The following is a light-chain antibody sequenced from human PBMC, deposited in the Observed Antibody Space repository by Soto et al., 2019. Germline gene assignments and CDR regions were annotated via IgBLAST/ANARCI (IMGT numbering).Light chain of an antibody. Sequence: EIVMTQSPATLSASPGERASLSCRASQSVRSNLAWYQQKPGQAPRLLIYGASTRATGIPARFSGTGSETDFTLTISGLQSEDSAIYFCQQYNNWPFSFGPGTRLEIK. CDR3: QQYNNWPFS. CDR1: QSVRSN. J-gene: IGKJ5*01. CDR2: GAS. V-gene: IGKV3-15*01.